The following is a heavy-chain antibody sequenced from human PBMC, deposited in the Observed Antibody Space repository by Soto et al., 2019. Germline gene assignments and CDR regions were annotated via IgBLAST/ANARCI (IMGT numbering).Heavy chain of an antibody. V-gene: IGHV1-18*01. D-gene: IGHD6-13*01. CDR3: ATEFVAAAGTGGFDP. CDR1: GYTFTSYG. J-gene: IGHJ5*02. Sequence: ASVKVSCKASGYTFTSYGISWVRQAPGQGLEWMGWISAYNGNTNYAQKLQGRVTMTTDTSTSTAYMELRSLRSDDTAVYYCATEFVAAAGTGGFDPWGQGTLVTVSS. CDR2: ISAYNGNT.